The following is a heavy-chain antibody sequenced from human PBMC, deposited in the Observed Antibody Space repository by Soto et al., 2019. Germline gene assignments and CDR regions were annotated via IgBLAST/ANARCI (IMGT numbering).Heavy chain of an antibody. Sequence: EEQLVESGGGLVQPGGSLRLSCAASGFTVSSKYMNWVRQAPGKGLEWVSVIYRDGTTFYADSVKGRYTISRDNSKNTLSLQMDSLRADDTAVDYCARDLAAGYGMDVWGQGTTVTVA. CDR2: IYRDGTT. V-gene: IGHV3-66*01. CDR1: GFTVSSKY. J-gene: IGHJ6*02. CDR3: ARDLAAGYGMDV.